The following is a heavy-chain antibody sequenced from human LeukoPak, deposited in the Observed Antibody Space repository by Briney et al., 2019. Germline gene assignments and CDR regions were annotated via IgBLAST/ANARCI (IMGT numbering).Heavy chain of an antibody. Sequence: SETLSLTCAVYGGSFSGYYWSWIRRPPGKGLEWIGEINHSGSTNYNPSLKSRVAISVDTSKNQFSLKLTSVTAADTAVYYCARTTDLYRTFDYWGQGTLVTVSS. CDR3: ARTTDLYRTFDY. V-gene: IGHV4-34*09. J-gene: IGHJ4*02. D-gene: IGHD3-16*01. CDR1: GGSFSGYY. CDR2: INHSGST.